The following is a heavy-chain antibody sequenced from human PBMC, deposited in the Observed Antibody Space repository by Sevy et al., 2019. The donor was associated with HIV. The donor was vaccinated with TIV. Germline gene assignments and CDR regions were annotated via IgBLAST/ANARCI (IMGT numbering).Heavy chain of an antibody. CDR1: GFIFSDYW. CDR2: IRLDGSAR. J-gene: IGHJ4*02. V-gene: IGHV3-7*03. D-gene: IGHD1-26*01. CDR3: ARAFRRGAYTPDY. Sequence: GGSLRLSCAASGFIFSDYWMTWVRQAPGKGLEWVATIRLDGSARYYASSVKGRFTISRDNAKNSLFLQMNSRRVEDTAVYYCARAFRRGAYTPDYWGQGSLVTVSS.